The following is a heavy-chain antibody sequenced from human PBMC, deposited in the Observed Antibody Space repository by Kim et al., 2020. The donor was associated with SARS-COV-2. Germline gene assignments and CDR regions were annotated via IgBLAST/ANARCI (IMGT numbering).Heavy chain of an antibody. J-gene: IGHJ5*02. D-gene: IGHD6-19*01. CDR1: GGSFSGYY. CDR3: ARAGIKQWLEVRRNWFDP. Sequence: SETLSLTCAVYGGSFSGYYWSWIRQPPGKGLEWIGEINHSGSTNYNPSLKSRVTISVDTSKNQFSLKLSSVTAADTAVYYCARAGIKQWLEVRRNWFDP. V-gene: IGHV4-34*01. CDR2: INHSGST.